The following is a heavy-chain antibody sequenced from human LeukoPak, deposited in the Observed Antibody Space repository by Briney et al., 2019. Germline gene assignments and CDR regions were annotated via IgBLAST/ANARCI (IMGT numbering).Heavy chain of an antibody. J-gene: IGHJ4*02. CDR1: GYTFTNSG. Sequence: ASVKVSCKASGYTFTNSGISWVRQAPGQGLGWMGWISAYNGDTNYAQNLQGRVTMTTDTPTGTAHMELRSLRSDDTAVYYCARGTVSGGSPFDYWGQGTLVTVSS. V-gene: IGHV1-18*01. D-gene: IGHD6-19*01. CDR3: ARGTVSGGSPFDY. CDR2: ISAYNGDT.